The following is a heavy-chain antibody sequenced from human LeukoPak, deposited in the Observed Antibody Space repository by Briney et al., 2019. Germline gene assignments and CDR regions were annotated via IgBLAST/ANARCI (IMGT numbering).Heavy chain of an antibody. D-gene: IGHD1-26*01. V-gene: IGHV3-23*01. J-gene: IGHJ3*02. CDR1: GFIFSNYV. Sequence: GGSLRLSCAASGFIFSNYVMSWVRQAPGEGLEWVSGISGSGGTTYYADSVKGRFTISRDNSKNTLYLQMNSLRAEDTAVYYCARDQGGSTEAFDIWGQGTMVTVSS. CDR2: ISGSGGTT. CDR3: ARDQGGSTEAFDI.